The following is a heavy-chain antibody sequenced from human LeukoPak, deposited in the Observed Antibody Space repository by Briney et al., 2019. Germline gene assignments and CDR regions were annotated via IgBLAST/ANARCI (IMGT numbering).Heavy chain of an antibody. CDR3: VRTLGAVDI. CDR1: GFTFSSYW. J-gene: IGHJ4*02. V-gene: IGHV3-74*01. CDR2: INSDGSIT. D-gene: IGHD3-16*01. Sequence: GGSLRLSCAASGFTFSSYWMHWVRQAPGKELVWVSRINSDGSITTYPESVKGRFTISRDNAKNTLYLQMNSLRAEDTAVYYCVRTLGAVDIWGQGTLVTVSS.